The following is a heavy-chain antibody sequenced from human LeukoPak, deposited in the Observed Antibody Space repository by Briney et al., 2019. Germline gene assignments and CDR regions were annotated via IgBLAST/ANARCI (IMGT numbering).Heavy chain of an antibody. CDR3: ARSRQGWWLLDY. CDR2: INHSGST. D-gene: IGHD5-12*01. J-gene: IGHJ4*02. CDR1: GGSFSGYY. Sequence: KPSETLSLTCAVYGGSFSGYYWSWIRQPPGKGLEWIGEINHSGSTNYNPSLKSRVTISVDTSKNQFSLKLSSVTAADTAVYYCARSRQGWWLLDYWGQGTLVTVSS. V-gene: IGHV4-34*01.